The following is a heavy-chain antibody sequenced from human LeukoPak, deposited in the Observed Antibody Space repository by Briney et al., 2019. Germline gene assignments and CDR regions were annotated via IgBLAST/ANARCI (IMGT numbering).Heavy chain of an antibody. Sequence: GESLKISCKGSGYSFSSYWIGWVRQMPGKGLEWMGIIYPGDSDTRYSPAFQGQVTISADKSISTAYLQWSSLKASDTAMYYCAIKWVLYWFDPWGQRTLVTVSS. J-gene: IGHJ5*02. D-gene: IGHD1-26*01. V-gene: IGHV5-51*01. CDR3: AIKWVLYWFDP. CDR1: GYSFSSYW. CDR2: IYPGDSDT.